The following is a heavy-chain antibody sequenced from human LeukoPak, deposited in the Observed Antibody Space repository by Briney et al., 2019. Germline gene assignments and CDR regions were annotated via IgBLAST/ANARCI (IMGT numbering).Heavy chain of an antibody. CDR3: ARDRQFRYDSSDYTDS. Sequence: ASVKVSCKASGYTFTTYGISWVRQAPGQGLEWIGWISGYNGDTNYAQKFQGRVTMTTDTSTSTAYMELRSLRSDDTAVYYCARDRQFRYDSSDYTDSWGQGTLVTVSS. CDR2: ISGYNGDT. J-gene: IGHJ4*02. D-gene: IGHD3-22*01. V-gene: IGHV1-18*01. CDR1: GYTFTTYG.